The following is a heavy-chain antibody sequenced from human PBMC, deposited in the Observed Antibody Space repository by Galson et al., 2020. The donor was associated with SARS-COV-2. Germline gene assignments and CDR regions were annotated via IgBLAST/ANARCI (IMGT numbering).Heavy chain of an antibody. CDR1: GGSFSGYY. J-gene: IGHJ4*02. CDR2: INHSGST. CDR3: ARKAATGLYSEYYFDY. D-gene: IGHD5-12*01. V-gene: IGHV4-34*01. Sequence: SETLSLTCAVYGGSFSGYYWSWIRQPPGKGLEWIGEINHSGSTNYNPSLKSRVTISVDTSKNQFSLKLSSVTAADTAVYYCARKAATGLYSEYYFDYWGQGTLVTVSS.